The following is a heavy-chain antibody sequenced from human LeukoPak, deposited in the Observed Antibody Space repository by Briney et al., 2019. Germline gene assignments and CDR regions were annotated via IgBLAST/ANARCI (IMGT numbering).Heavy chain of an antibody. D-gene: IGHD3-22*01. CDR2: INHSGST. J-gene: IGHJ4*02. CDR1: GGSFSGYY. V-gene: IGHV4-34*01. Sequence: SETLSLTCAVYGGSFSGYYWSWIRQPPGKGLEWIGEINHSGSTNYNPSLKSRVTISVDTSKNQFSLKLSSVTAADTAVYYCARYLLYYYDSSGYNDYWGQGTLVTVSS. CDR3: ARYLLYYYDSSGYNDY.